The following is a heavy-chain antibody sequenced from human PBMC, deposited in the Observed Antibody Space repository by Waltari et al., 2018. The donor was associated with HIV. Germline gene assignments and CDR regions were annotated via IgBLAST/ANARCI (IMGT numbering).Heavy chain of an antibody. CDR2: ISSSSSYI. V-gene: IGHV3-21*01. CDR1: GLSLSSYR. D-gene: IGHD6-13*01. J-gene: IGHJ6*02. Sequence: EVQLVESGGGLVKPGGSLRLSCADSGLSLSSYRMNWVRQAPGKGLEWVSSISSSSSYIYYADSVKGRFTISRDNAKNSLYLQMNSLRVEDTAVYYCANSGGIGPYGMDVWGQGTTVTVSS. CDR3: ANSGGIGPYGMDV.